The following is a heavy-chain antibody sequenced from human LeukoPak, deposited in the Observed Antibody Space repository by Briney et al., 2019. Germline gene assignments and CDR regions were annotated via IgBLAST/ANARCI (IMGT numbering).Heavy chain of an antibody. Sequence: GGSLRLSCAASGFTFSSYGMHWVRQAPGKGLEWVAVISYDGSNKYYADSVKGRFTISRDNSKNTLYLQMNSLRAEDTAVYYCAKDLTSRRYLGRAFDIWGQGTMVTVSS. CDR1: GFTFSSYG. CDR2: ISYDGSNK. V-gene: IGHV3-30*18. CDR3: AKDLTSRRYLGRAFDI. J-gene: IGHJ3*02. D-gene: IGHD7-27*01.